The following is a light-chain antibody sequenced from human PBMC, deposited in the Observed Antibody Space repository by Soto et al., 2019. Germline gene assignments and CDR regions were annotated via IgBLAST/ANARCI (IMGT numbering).Light chain of an antibody. CDR1: QSISTW. CDR3: QQYHSYWT. J-gene: IGKJ1*01. CDR2: DAS. Sequence: DIQMTQSPSTLSASLRDRITITCRASQSISTWLAWYQQKPGKAPKLLIYDASSLESGVPSRFSGTGSGTEFTLTISGLQPDDFATYYCQQYHSYWTFGQGTKVDIK. V-gene: IGKV1-5*01.